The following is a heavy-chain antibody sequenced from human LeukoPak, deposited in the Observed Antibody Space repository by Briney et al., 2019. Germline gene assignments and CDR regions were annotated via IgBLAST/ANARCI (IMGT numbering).Heavy chain of an antibody. CDR1: GFTFSCYA. J-gene: IGHJ4*02. CDR3: AKVKSAMVPIFDY. Sequence: GGSLRLSCGVSGFTFSCYAVSWVRQAPGKGLEWVSLISAISGISYYADSVKGRFTISRDNANNTLYLQMNSLRAEDTAVYHCAKVKSAMVPIFDYWGQGTQVTVSS. CDR2: ISAISGIS. D-gene: IGHD3-10*01. V-gene: IGHV3-23*01.